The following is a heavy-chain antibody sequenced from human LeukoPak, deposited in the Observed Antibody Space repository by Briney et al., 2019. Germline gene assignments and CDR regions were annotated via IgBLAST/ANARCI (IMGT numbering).Heavy chain of an antibody. Sequence: GGSLRLSCAASGFTFSSYSMNWVRQAPGKGLEWVSSISSSSSYIYYADSVKGRFTISRDNAKNSLYLQMNSLRAEDTAVYYCARKGDRPYCSGGSCYSIRSYYGMDVWGQGTTVTVSS. CDR3: ARKGDRPYCSGGSCYSIRSYYGMDV. CDR1: GFTFSSYS. CDR2: ISSSSSYI. D-gene: IGHD2-15*01. J-gene: IGHJ6*02. V-gene: IGHV3-21*01.